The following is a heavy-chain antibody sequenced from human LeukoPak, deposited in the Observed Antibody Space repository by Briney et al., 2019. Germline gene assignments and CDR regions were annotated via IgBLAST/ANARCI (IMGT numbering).Heavy chain of an antibody. CDR2: IRYDGTNE. Sequence: PGGSLRLSCAASGFTFDRYWMHWVRQAPGKGLEWVAFIRYDGTNEYYVDSVKGRFTISRDTSKNTLYLQMNSLRAEDTAVYYCAKDFDSSGSLDYWGQGALVTVSS. J-gene: IGHJ4*02. V-gene: IGHV3-30*02. CDR1: GFTFDRYW. D-gene: IGHD3-22*01. CDR3: AKDFDSSGSLDY.